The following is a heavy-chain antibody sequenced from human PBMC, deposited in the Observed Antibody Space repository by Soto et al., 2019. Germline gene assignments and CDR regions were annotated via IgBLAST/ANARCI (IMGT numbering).Heavy chain of an antibody. CDR3: ARLGYCSGGSCFFDY. V-gene: IGHV4-38-2*01. Sequence: KPSETLSLTCAVSGYSISSGYYWGWIRQPPGKGLEWIGSIYHSGSTYYNPSLKSRVTISVDTSKNQFSLKLSSVTAADTAVYYCARLGYCSGGSCFFDYWGQGTLVTVSS. D-gene: IGHD2-15*01. CDR1: GYSISSGYY. J-gene: IGHJ4*02. CDR2: IYHSGST.